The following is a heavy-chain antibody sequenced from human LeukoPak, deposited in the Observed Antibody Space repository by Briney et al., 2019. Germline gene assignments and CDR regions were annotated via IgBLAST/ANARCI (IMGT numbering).Heavy chain of an antibody. V-gene: IGHV3-48*01. CDR3: ARDDDYGDYGYYGMDV. CDR1: GFTFSSYS. D-gene: IGHD4-17*01. CDR2: ITASSTAM. J-gene: IGHJ6*02. Sequence: GGSLRLSCAASGFTFSSYSMNWVRQAPGKGLEWVSHITASSTAMFYADSVKGRFTISRDNSKNTLYLQMNSLRAEDTAVYYCARDDDYGDYGYYGMDVWGQGTTVTVSS.